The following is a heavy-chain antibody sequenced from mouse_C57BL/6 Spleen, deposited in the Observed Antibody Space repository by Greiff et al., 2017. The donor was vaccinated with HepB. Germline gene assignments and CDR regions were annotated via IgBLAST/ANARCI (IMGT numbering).Heavy chain of an antibody. V-gene: IGHV5-9*01. J-gene: IGHJ3*01. CDR3: ARQEFRDYDEGWFAY. CDR2: ISGGGGNT. D-gene: IGHD2-4*01. CDR1: GFTFSSYT. Sequence: DVHLVESGGGLVKPGGSLKLSCAASGFTFSSYTMSWVRQTPEKRLEWVATISGGGGNTYYPDSVKGRFTISRDNAKNTLYLQMSSLRSEDTALYYCARQEFRDYDEGWFAYWGQGTLVTVSA.